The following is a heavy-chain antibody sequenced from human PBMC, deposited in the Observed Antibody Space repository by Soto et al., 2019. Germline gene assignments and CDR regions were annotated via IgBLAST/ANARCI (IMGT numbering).Heavy chain of an antibody. V-gene: IGHV2-5*02. Sequence: QITLKESGPTLVKPTQTLTLTCTFSGFSLSTSGVGVGWIRQPPGKALEWLALIYWDDDKRYSPSLKSRLTIPKDTSKTQMVLTITNMDPVDTATYYCAHSSYDCRSGYYRGCFDPWGQVTLVTVSA. CDR1: GFSLSTSGVG. CDR2: IYWDDDK. J-gene: IGHJ5*02. D-gene: IGHD3-3*01. CDR3: AHSSYDCRSGYYRGCFDP.